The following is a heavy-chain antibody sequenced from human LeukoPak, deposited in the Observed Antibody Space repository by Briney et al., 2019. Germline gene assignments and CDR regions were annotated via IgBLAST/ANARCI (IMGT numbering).Heavy chain of an antibody. Sequence: SETLSLTCTVSGGSISSGSYYWSWIRQLAGKGLEWIGRIYTSGSTNYNPSLKSRVTISVDTSNNQFSLKLSSVTAADTAVYYCARERDASGTQRGLDYWGQGTLVTVSS. CDR1: GGSISSGSYY. CDR3: ARERDASGTQRGLDY. CDR2: IYTSGST. J-gene: IGHJ4*02. V-gene: IGHV4-61*02. D-gene: IGHD3-10*01.